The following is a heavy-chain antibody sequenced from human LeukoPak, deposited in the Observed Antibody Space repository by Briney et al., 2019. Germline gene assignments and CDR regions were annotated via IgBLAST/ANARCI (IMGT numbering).Heavy chain of an antibody. CDR3: AKDGRAYCGGDCLDY. D-gene: IGHD2-21*02. CDR1: GFTFSSYG. CDR2: ISYDGSSK. J-gene: IGHJ4*02. Sequence: GGSLRLSCAASGFTFSSYGMHWVRQAPGKGLEWVAVISYDGSSKYYADSVKGRFTISRDNSKNTLYLQMNSLRAEDTAVYYCAKDGRAYCGGDCLDYWGQGTLVTVSS. V-gene: IGHV3-30*18.